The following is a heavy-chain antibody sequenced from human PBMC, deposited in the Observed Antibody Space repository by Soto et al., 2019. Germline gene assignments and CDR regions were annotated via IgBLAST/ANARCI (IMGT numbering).Heavy chain of an antibody. CDR1: GGTFSSYT. CDR2: IIPILGIA. CDR3: AGGWAGGVWFDP. V-gene: IGHV1-69*02. J-gene: IGHJ5*02. Sequence: QVQLVQSGAEVKKPGSSVKVSCKASGGTFSSYTISWVRQAPGQGLEWMGRIIPILGIANYAQKFQGRVTITADKSTSTAYMELSSLRSEDTAVYYCAGGWAGGVWFDPWGQGTLVTVSS. D-gene: IGHD3-16*01.